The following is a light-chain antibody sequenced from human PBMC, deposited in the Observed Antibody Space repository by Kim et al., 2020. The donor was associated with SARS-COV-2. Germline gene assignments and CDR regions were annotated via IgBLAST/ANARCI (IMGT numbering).Light chain of an antibody. Sequence: PGERSTLAGRASQSVSSNLAGYQQKPGQTHRLLIYGASTRATGIPARFSGSGSGTEFTLTISSLQSEDIAVYYCQQYNNWPPYTFGQGTKLEI. CDR2: GAS. J-gene: IGKJ2*01. CDR3: QQYNNWPPYT. CDR1: QSVSSN. V-gene: IGKV3-15*01.